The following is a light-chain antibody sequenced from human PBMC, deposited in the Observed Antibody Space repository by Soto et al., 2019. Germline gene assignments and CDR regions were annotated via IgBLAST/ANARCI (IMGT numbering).Light chain of an antibody. CDR1: ESVTSN. J-gene: IGKJ2*01. V-gene: IGKV3-15*01. CDR3: QQYNHWPVYT. CDR2: GAS. Sequence: EIVMTQSPATLSVSPGERATLSCRASESVTSNLAWYQHKPGQAPRLLIYGASTRATGTPARFSGSGSGTEFTLTISSLQSEDIAVYYCQQYNHWPVYTFGQGTKLEIK.